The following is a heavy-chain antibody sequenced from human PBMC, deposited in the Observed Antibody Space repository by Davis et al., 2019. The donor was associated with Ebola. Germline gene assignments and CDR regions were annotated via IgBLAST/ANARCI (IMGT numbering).Heavy chain of an antibody. J-gene: IGHJ5*02. CDR3: ARDSMPVLLWLTELSTGDWFDP. Sequence: ASVKVSCKASGYNFSNYGVSWVRQAPGQGLQWVGWISGYNGDPNYAGDFQGRVTMTTDTSTGTVYMELTSLRSDDTAVYYCARDSMPVLLWLTELSTGDWFDPWGQGTLVTVS. D-gene: IGHD3-10*01. CDR2: ISGYNGDP. V-gene: IGHV1-18*01. CDR1: GYNFSNYG.